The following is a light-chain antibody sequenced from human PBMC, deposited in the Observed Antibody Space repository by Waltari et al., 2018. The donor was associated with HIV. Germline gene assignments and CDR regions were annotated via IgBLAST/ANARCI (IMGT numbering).Light chain of an antibody. Sequence: QSVLTQPPSASGTPGQRVTISCSGGNSNTGSNTVNWYRQLPGTAPKRLIYSDNQRPSGVPDRISGAKSGTSASLAISGLQSEDEADYYCATWDDSLGTYVFGTATKVTVL. CDR1: NSNTGSNT. CDR2: SDN. J-gene: IGLJ1*01. CDR3: ATWDDSLGTYV. V-gene: IGLV1-44*01.